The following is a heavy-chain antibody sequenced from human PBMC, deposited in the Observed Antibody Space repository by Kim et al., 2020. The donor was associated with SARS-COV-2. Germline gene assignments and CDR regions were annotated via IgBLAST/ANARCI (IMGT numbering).Heavy chain of an antibody. Sequence: GGSLRLSCAASGFTFSNYAMSWVRQAPGKGLEWVSAITGNGGSTYYVDSVQGRFTISRDNSKNTLFLQMNSLRAEDTAVYFCAKRGWGAVAATGYVDYWG. J-gene: IGHJ4*01. CDR2: ITGNGGST. CDR1: GFTFSNYA. D-gene: IGHD6-19*01. CDR3: AKRGWGAVAATGYVDY. V-gene: IGHV3-23*01.